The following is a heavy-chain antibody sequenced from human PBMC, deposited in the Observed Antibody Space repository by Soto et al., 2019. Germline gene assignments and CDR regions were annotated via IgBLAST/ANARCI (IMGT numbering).Heavy chain of an antibody. CDR2: INSKTGGT. J-gene: IGHJ4*02. CDR1: GYTFSGYY. CDR3: ARESVVTGTRHLDY. V-gene: IGHV1-2*02. Sequence: ASVKVSCKASGYTFSGYYMHWVRQAPGQGLEWMGWINSKTGGTNYAQKFQDRVTVTRDTSISSAYMELSRLRSDDTAVYYCARESVVTGTRHLDYWGQGTLVTVSS. D-gene: IGHD1-7*01.